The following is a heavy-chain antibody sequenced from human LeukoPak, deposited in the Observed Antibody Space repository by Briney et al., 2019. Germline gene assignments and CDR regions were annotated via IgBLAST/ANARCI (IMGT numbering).Heavy chain of an antibody. CDR3: ARAVWFENYYDYYYFDC. Sequence: PGGSLRLSCAASGFTFSSYSMNWVRQVPGKGLEWVSSISSSSNYIYYADSVKGRFTISRDNAKNSLYLQMNSLRAEDTAVYYCARAVWFENYYDYYYFDCWGQGTLVTVSS. CDR1: GFTFSSYS. J-gene: IGHJ4*02. V-gene: IGHV3-21*01. D-gene: IGHD3-3*01. CDR2: ISSSSNYI.